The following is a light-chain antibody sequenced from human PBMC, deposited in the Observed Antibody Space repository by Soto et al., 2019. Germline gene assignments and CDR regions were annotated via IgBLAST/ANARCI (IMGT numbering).Light chain of an antibody. CDR3: QQYNSYLT. V-gene: IGKV1-5*03. Sequence: DIQMTQSPSTLSASVGDRVTITCRASQSISSWLAWYQQKPGKAPKLLIYKASSLESGVPSRFSGSGSGTGFYIPSSSLQPDDFATDYCQQYNSYLTFGQGTKVEIK. CDR1: QSISSW. J-gene: IGKJ1*01. CDR2: KAS.